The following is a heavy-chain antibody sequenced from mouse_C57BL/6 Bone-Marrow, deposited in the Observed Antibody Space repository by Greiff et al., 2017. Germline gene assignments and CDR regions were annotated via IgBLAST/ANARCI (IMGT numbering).Heavy chain of an antibody. D-gene: IGHD2-1*01. V-gene: IGHV10-1*01. Sequence: EVHLVESGGGLVQPKGSLKLSCAASGFSFNTYAMNWVRQAPGKGLEWVARIRSKSNNYATYYADSVKDRFTISRDDSESMLYLQMNNLKTEDTAMYYCVRRSLYYGNYGAYAMDYWGQGTSVTVSS. CDR2: IRSKSNNYAT. J-gene: IGHJ4*01. CDR3: VRRSLYYGNYGAYAMDY. CDR1: GFSFNTYA.